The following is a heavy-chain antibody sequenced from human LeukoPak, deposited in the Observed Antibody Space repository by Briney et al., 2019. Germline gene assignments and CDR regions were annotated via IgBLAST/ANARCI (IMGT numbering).Heavy chain of an antibody. J-gene: IGHJ4*02. Sequence: GGSLRLSCPASGFTFSSYGMHWVRQAPGKGLEWVAVIWYDGSNKYYADSVKGRFTISRDNSKNTLYLQMNSLRAEDTAVYYCAREGVDFWSGVLSFDYWGQGTLVTVSS. CDR3: AREGVDFWSGVLSFDY. D-gene: IGHD3-3*01. CDR2: IWYDGSNK. V-gene: IGHV3-33*01. CDR1: GFTFSSYG.